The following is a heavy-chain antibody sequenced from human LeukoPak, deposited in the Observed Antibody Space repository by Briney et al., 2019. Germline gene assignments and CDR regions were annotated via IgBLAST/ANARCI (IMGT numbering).Heavy chain of an antibody. D-gene: IGHD6-13*01. CDR2: INPSGGST. Sequence: EASVKVSCKASGYTFTSYYMHWVRQAPGQGLEWMGIINPSGGSTSYAQKFQGRVTMTRDTSTSTVYMELSSLRSEDTAVHYCARSQGSSSWLYYFDYWGQGTLVTVSS. CDR3: ARSQGSSSWLYYFDY. CDR1: GYTFTSYY. J-gene: IGHJ4*02. V-gene: IGHV1-46*01.